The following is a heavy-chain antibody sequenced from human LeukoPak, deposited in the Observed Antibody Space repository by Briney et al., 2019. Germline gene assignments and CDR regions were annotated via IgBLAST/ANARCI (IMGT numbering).Heavy chain of an antibody. J-gene: IGHJ4*02. CDR3: ARVGSPDYYDSSGYYSGFDY. CDR1: GLTFSSYG. D-gene: IGHD3-22*01. Sequence: PGGSLRLSCAASGLTFSSYGMHWVRQAPGKGLEWVAVIWYDGSNKYYADSVKGRFTISRDNSKNTLYLQMNSLRAEDTAVYYCARVGSPDYYDSSGYYSGFDYWGQGTLVTVSS. CDR2: IWYDGSNK. V-gene: IGHV3-33*01.